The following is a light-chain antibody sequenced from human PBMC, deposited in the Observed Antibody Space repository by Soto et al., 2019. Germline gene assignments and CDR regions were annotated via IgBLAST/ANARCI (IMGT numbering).Light chain of an antibody. V-gene: IGKV1-9*01. Sequence: DIQLTQSPSFLSASDGDRVTITCRASLGISTYLAWYQQKPGKAPNLLIYAASTLQSGVPSRLSGSGSGTEFTLTISSLQPEDFATYYCQQVNTYTFGPGTKVDIK. J-gene: IGKJ3*01. CDR1: LGISTY. CDR2: AAS. CDR3: QQVNTYT.